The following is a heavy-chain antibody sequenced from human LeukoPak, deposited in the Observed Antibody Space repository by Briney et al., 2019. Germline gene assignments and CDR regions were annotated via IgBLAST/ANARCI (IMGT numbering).Heavy chain of an antibody. V-gene: IGHV1-69*05. CDR1: GGTFSSYA. Sequence: ASVKVSCKASGGTFSSYAISWVRQAPGQGLEWMGRIIPIFGTANYAQKFQGRVTITTDESTSTAYMELSSLRSEDTAVYYCARDAHKFYDSSGYSPTVFDYWGQGTLVTVSS. CDR3: ARDAHKFYDSSGYSPTVFDY. J-gene: IGHJ4*02. D-gene: IGHD3-22*01. CDR2: IIPIFGTA.